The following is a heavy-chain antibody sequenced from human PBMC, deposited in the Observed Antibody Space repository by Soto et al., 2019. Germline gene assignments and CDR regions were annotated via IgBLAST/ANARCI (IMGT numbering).Heavy chain of an antibody. CDR1: GYSITAGGYY. CDR3: ARMYSSGSGWFHP. Sequence: LTCFVSGYSITAGGYYWSWIRHHPGKGLEWIGSFYSSGSIIYNPSLRSRVSISGDTSSNQFSMSLTSVTAADTARYYCARMYSSGSGWFHPWGQGTLVTVSS. J-gene: IGHJ5*02. V-gene: IGHV4-31*03. D-gene: IGHD6-19*01. CDR2: FYSSGSI.